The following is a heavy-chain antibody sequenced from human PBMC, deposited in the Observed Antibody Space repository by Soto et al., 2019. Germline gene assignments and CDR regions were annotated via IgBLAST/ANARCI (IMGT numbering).Heavy chain of an antibody. CDR3: ARDYYDSSGYFPWFDP. J-gene: IGHJ5*02. V-gene: IGHV3-30*03. D-gene: IGHD3-22*01. CDR2: ISYDGSNK. Sequence: GGSLRLSCAASGFTFSSYDMHWVRQAPGKGLEWVAVISYDGSNKYYADSVKGRFTISRDNAKNTLYLQMNSLRAEDTAVYYCARDYYDSSGYFPWFDPWGQGTLVTVSS. CDR1: GFTFSSYD.